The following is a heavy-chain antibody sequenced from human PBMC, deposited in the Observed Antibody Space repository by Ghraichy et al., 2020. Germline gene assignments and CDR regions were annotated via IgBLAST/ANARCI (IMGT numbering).Heavy chain of an antibody. CDR1: GFTFSTYW. CDR2: INQDGNGKN. V-gene: IGHV3-7*03. D-gene: IGHD3-3*01. J-gene: IGHJ4*02. Sequence: GGSLRLSCAASGFTFSTYWMSWVRQAPGKGLEWVANINQDGNGKNYYVDSVEGRFTISRDNAENSLFLQMNSLKTADTAVYYCARDKDVWGGSDYRGQGTLVTVSS. CDR3: ARDKDVWGGSDY.